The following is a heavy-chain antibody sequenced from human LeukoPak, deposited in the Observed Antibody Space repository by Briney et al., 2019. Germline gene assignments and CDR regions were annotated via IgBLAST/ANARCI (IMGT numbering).Heavy chain of an antibody. CDR1: GGSISSGDYY. V-gene: IGHV4-61*08. Sequence: PSETLSLTCTVSGGSISSGDYYWSWIRQPPGKGLEWIGYIYYSGSTNYNPSLKSRVTISVDTSKNQFSLKLSSVTAADTAVYYCARHLGYCSSTSCFHNWFDPWGQGTLVTVSS. J-gene: IGHJ5*02. CDR3: ARHLGYCSSTSCFHNWFDP. D-gene: IGHD2-2*01. CDR2: IYYSGST.